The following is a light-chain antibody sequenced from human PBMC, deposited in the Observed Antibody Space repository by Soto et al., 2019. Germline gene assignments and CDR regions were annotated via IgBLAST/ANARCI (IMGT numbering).Light chain of an antibody. CDR3: QQSGSSPQIT. CDR1: QSVSSSY. Sequence: IALTLSPGTLSLSPGERATLSCRDSQSVSSSYLTWDQQRPGQAPRLLIYGASNRATGIPDRFRGSGSGTDFTLTISRLEPEEFAVYYCQQSGSSPQITFGQGTRLEIK. CDR2: GAS. J-gene: IGKJ5*01. V-gene: IGKV3-20*01.